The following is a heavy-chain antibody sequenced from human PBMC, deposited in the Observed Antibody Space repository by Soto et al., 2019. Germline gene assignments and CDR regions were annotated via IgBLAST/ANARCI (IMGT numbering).Heavy chain of an antibody. CDR2: IYYSGST. Sequence: PSETLSLTCTVSGGSISSSSYYWGWIRQPPGKGLEWIGSIYYSGSTYYNPSLKGRITISVDTSKNQFSLKLSSVTAADTAVYYCARQQQLVDYWGQGTLVTVSS. CDR3: ARQQQLVDY. J-gene: IGHJ4*02. D-gene: IGHD6-13*01. V-gene: IGHV4-39*01. CDR1: GGSISSSSYY.